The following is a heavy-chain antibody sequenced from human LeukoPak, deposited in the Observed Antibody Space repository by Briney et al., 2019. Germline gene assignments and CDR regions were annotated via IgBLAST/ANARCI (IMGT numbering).Heavy chain of an antibody. CDR1: GFTFSDYW. D-gene: IGHD1-26*01. CDR2: INTDTRGT. J-gene: IGHJ4*02. V-gene: IGHV3-74*01. Sequence: GGSLRLSYAASGFTFSDYWMHWVRQAPGKGLVWVSIINTDTRGTYYADSVKGRFTISRDNAKNTLYLQMNSLRAEDTAVYYCARTILGGSFDYWGQGTLVTVSS. CDR3: ARTILGGSFDY.